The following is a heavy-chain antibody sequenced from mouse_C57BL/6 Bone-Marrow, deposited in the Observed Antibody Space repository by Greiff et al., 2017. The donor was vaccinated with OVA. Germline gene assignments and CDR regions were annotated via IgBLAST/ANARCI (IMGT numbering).Heavy chain of an antibody. CDR1: GYTFTNYW. CDR2: IYPGGGYT. J-gene: IGHJ3*01. CDR3: ERYPICANYFAY. D-gene: IGHD2-1*01. V-gene: IGHV1-63*01. Sequence: QVQLQQSGAELVRPGTSVKMSCKASGYTFTNYWIGWAKQRPGHGLEWIGEIYPGGGYTNYNEKFKGKATLTADKSSSTAYMQFSSLTSEDSAIYYCERYPICANYFAYWGQGTLVTVSA.